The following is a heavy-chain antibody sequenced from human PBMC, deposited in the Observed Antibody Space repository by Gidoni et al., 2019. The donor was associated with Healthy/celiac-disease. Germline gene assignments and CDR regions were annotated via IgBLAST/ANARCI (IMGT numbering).Heavy chain of an antibody. CDR2: IYPGDSDT. Sequence: EVQLVQSGAEVKKPGESLKTPLTGSGYSFTTYWIGWVRRMPGKGLEWMGIIYPGDSDTRYSPSVQGQVTISADKSISTAYLQWSSLKASDTAMYYCAIWPYSSGWYYLDYWGQGTLVTVSS. D-gene: IGHD6-19*01. CDR3: AIWPYSSGWYYLDY. V-gene: IGHV5-51*01. CDR1: GYSFTTYW. J-gene: IGHJ4*02.